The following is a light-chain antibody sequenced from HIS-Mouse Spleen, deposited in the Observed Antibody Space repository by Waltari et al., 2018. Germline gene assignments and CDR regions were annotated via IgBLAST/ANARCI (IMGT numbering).Light chain of an antibody. CDR3: QQYGTSPWT. CDR2: GAS. CDR1: QSVSSNY. Sequence: DIVLPQSPGPLSLSPGERATLSCRANQSVSSNYLAWYQQKPGQAPRLLFYGASSRATGIADRCRGSAAGADFPITISRLEPEDSAVYYCQQYGTSPWTFGEGTKVEIK. V-gene: IGKV3-20*01. J-gene: IGKJ1*01.